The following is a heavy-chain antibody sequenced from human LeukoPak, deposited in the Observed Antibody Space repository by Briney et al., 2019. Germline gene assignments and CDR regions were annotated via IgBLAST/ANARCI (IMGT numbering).Heavy chain of an antibody. CDR3: ANEEKSRSWWGMDG. J-gene: IGHJ6*02. V-gene: IGHV3-43D*04. D-gene: IGHD1-26*01. CDR2: IRWDGGGT. CDR1: GFTLGDYD. Sequence: PGGSLRLSCAASGFTLGDYDMHWGRQPPGKGLEWVSLIRWDGGGTFYAESVKGRFTISRDNNKNSLYLQTNSLKIEDTALYYCANEEKSRSWWGMDGLGEGTTVIVSS.